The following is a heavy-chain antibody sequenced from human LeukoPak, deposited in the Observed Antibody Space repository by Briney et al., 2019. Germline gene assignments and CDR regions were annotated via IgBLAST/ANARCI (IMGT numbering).Heavy chain of an antibody. CDR3: ATTGQLSF. Sequence: PGGSLRLSCAASGFTFSNYWMTWVRQAPGKGLEWMANIKHDGSDKYYVDSVRGRFSISRDNAKNSLYLQMNSLRAEDTAVYYCATTGQLSFWGQGTLVTVSS. CDR2: IKHDGSDK. CDR1: GFTFSNYW. V-gene: IGHV3-7*05. J-gene: IGHJ4*02. D-gene: IGHD4-17*01.